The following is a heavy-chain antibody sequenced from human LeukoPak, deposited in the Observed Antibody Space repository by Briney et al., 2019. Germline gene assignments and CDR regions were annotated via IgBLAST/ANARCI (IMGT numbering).Heavy chain of an antibody. Sequence: HGESLKISCKGSGYSFTSYWIGWVRQMPGKGLEWMGIIYPGDSDTRYSPSFQGQVTISADKSISTAYLQWSSLKASDTAMYYCARLSGRVVVTAKHFDYWGQGTLVTVSS. CDR2: IYPGDSDT. J-gene: IGHJ4*02. CDR3: ARLSGRVVVTAKHFDY. V-gene: IGHV5-51*01. CDR1: GYSFTSYW. D-gene: IGHD2-21*02.